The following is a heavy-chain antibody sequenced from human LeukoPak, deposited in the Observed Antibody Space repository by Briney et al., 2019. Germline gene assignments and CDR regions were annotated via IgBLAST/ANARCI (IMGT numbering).Heavy chain of an antibody. CDR2: ISWNSGSI. CDR1: GFTFSSYS. Sequence: GGSLRLSCAASGFTFSSYSMNWVRQAPGKGLEWVSGISWNSGSIGYADSVKGRFTISRDNAKNSLYLQMNSLRAEDTALYYCAKDYCSGGSCSLDYWGQGTLVTVSS. J-gene: IGHJ4*02. CDR3: AKDYCSGGSCSLDY. V-gene: IGHV3-9*01. D-gene: IGHD2-15*01.